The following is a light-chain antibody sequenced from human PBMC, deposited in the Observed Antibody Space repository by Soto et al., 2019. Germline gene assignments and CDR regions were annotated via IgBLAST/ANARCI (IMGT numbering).Light chain of an antibody. J-gene: IGKJ3*01. V-gene: IGKV3-11*01. Sequence: EVVLTQSPATLSLSPRDKVTLSCRASQSGSSYLSWYPQKPGQAPMLLISEASKRATGIPSRFSGSGSGTEFTLNITSLETEDFAVYFCQQYSRWHRDTFGPGTKVDI. CDR3: QQYSRWHRDT. CDR2: EAS. CDR1: QSGSSY.